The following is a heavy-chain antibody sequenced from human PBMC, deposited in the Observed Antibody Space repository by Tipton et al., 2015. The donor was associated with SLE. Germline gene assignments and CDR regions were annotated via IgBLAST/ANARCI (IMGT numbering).Heavy chain of an antibody. CDR1: GGSISSYY. CDR2: IYYSGST. CDR3: ARDGGAFDI. V-gene: IGHV4-59*01. J-gene: IGHJ3*02. Sequence: PGLVKPSETLSLTCTVSGGSISSYYWSWIRQPPGKGLEWIGYIYYSGSTNYNPSLKSRVNISIDTSKNQFSLNLNSVTAADTAMYYCARDGGAFDIWGQGTMVTVSS.